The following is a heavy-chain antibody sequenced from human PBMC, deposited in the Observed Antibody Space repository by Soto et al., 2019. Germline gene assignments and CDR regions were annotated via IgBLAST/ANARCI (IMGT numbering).Heavy chain of an antibody. V-gene: IGHV1-18*01. CDR1: GYTFTSYG. J-gene: IGHJ4*02. Sequence: QVQLVQSGAEVKKPGASVKVSCKASGYTFTSYGISWVRQAPGQGLEWMGWISAYNGNTNYAQKLQCRGTMTTDTSTSTAYMELRSLRSDDTAVYYCARPYYDILTGYTNFDYWGQGTLVTVSS. D-gene: IGHD3-9*01. CDR3: ARPYYDILTGYTNFDY. CDR2: ISAYNGNT.